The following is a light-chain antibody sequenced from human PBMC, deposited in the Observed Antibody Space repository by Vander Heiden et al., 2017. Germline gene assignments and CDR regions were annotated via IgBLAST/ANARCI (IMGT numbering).Light chain of an antibody. CDR2: AAS. Sequence: DKQMTQSPSSMPASVGDRVTITCRASQSISSYLNWYQQKPGKAPKLLIYAASSVQGGVPSRFSGSGSGTDFTLTISSLQPEDFATYYCQQSYSTPVTFGQGTRLEIK. CDR1: QSISSY. V-gene: IGKV1-39*01. CDR3: QQSYSTPVT. J-gene: IGKJ5*01.